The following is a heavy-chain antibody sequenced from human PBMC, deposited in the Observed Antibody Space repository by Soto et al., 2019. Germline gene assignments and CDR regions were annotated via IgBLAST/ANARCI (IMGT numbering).Heavy chain of an antibody. V-gene: IGHV2-26*01. CDR1: GLSITDSEMG. D-gene: IGHD6-13*01. Sequence: QVTLKESGPVLVKPTETLTLRCTVSGLSITDSEMGVSWIRQPPGQPLEWLAHIDSSGEKSYRTFLKSRLAISKDTSKSQIALTMTNMDPADTATYYCARSHLAVAASPWFDPWGQGIPVPVSS. J-gene: IGHJ5*02. CDR3: ARSHLAVAASPWFDP. CDR2: IDSSGEK.